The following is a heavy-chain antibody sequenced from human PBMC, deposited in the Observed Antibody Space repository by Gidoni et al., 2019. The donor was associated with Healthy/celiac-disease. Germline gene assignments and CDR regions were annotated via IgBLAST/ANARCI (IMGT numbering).Heavy chain of an antibody. CDR1: GFTFSSCS. D-gene: IGHD3-22*01. CDR2: ISSSSSYR. J-gene: IGHJ3*02. CDR3: ARSTYYYDSSGYYHYVNVGAFDI. Sequence: EVQLVESGGGLVKPGGPLRLSCGASGFTFSSCSMNWFRQAPGKGREWVSSISSSSSYRYYADSVKGRFTISRDNAKNSLYLQMNSLRDEDTAVYYCARSTYYYDSSGYYHYVNVGAFDIWGQGTMVTVSS. V-gene: IGHV3-21*01.